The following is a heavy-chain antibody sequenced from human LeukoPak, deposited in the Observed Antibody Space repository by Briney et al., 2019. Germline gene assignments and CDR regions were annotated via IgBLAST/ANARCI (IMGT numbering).Heavy chain of an antibody. CDR3: ARAHCSSTNCYQFDY. Sequence: ASVKVSCKASGYTFIGYYIHWERQAPGQGLEWMGWINPNSGGTNYAQKFQGRVTMTRDTSISTAYMELSRLISDDTAVYHCARAHCSSTNCYQFDYWGQGTLVTVSS. CDR1: GYTFIGYY. J-gene: IGHJ4*02. CDR2: INPNSGGT. D-gene: IGHD2-2*01. V-gene: IGHV1-2*02.